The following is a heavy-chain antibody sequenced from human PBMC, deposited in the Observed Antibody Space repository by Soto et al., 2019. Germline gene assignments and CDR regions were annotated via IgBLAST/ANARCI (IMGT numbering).Heavy chain of an antibody. Sequence: GGSLRLSCAGSGIAFSRYWIHWVRQAPGKGLVWVSRISSDGSTTTYADSVKGRFTISRDHAKNTLYLQMNSLRAEVTAVYYSARESSGYSSYFDYWGQGTLVTVSS. CDR3: ARESSGYSSYFDY. V-gene: IGHV3-74*01. CDR1: GIAFSRYW. D-gene: IGHD5-12*01. J-gene: IGHJ4*02. CDR2: ISSDGSTT.